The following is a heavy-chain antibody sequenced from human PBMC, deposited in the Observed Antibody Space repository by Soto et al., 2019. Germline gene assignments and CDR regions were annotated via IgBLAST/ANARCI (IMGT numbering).Heavy chain of an antibody. D-gene: IGHD3-22*01. CDR2: IFSSGST. V-gene: IGHV4-31*03. CDR3: ASNNDYDSGGLIDY. J-gene: IGHJ4*02. Sequence: QVQLQESGPGLVKPSQTLSLSCPVSGVSISSGTFYWTWIRQYPGKGLEWIGYIFSSGSTNYNPSLRSRVTISRCKSKNQFSLIMSYVTAADTAVYYCASNNDYDSGGLIDYWGQGTLVNVSS. CDR1: GVSISSGTFY.